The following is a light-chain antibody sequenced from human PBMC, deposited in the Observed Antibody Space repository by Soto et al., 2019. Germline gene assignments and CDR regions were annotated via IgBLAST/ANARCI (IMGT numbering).Light chain of an antibody. Sequence: QSALTQPASVSGSPGQSITISCTGTSSDVGGWNYVSWYQQHPGKAPKLMIYDVSNRPSGVSNRFSGSKSGNTASLTISGLQAEDEADYYCSSYTSSSTWVFGGGTKLTVL. CDR3: SSYTSSSTWV. CDR1: SSDVGGWNY. CDR2: DVS. J-gene: IGLJ3*02. V-gene: IGLV2-14*01.